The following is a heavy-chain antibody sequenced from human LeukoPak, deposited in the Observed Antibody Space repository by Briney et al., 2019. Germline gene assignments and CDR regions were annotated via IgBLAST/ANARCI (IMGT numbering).Heavy chain of an antibody. CDR3: ARGPGDFDASDI. Sequence: AGGSLRLSCAASGFNFNGYWMSWVRQAPGKGPEWVAHVKENGNEQYYADSVEGRLTISRDNVKRSLFLQMNNLRVEDTAVYYCARGPGDFDASDIWGQGTMVTVSS. D-gene: IGHD1-26*01. V-gene: IGHV3-7*01. J-gene: IGHJ3*02. CDR1: GFNFNGYW. CDR2: VKENGNEQ.